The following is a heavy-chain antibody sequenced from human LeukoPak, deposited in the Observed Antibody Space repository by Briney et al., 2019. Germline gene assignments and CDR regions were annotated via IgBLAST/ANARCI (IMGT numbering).Heavy chain of an antibody. J-gene: IGHJ4*02. Sequence: GGSVTVSCKASGYTFTSYYMHWVRQAPGQGREWMGIINPSGGSTSYAQKFQGRVTMTRDTCTRTVYMELRSLRSEDTAVYYCARSRRDGYITHFDYWGQGTLVTVSS. CDR1: GYTFTSYY. V-gene: IGHV1-46*01. D-gene: IGHD5-24*01. CDR3: ARSRRDGYITHFDY. CDR2: INPSGGST.